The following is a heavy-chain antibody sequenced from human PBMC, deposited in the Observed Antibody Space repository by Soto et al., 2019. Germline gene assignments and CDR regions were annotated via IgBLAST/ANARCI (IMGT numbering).Heavy chain of an antibody. J-gene: IGHJ6*02. CDR1: GFTFSSYG. CDR2: IWYDGSNK. CDR3: ARDNYGTASYYYYYYGMDV. Sequence: PGGSLRLSCAASGFTFSSYGMHWVRQAPGKGLEWVAVIWYDGSNKYYADSVKGRFTISRDNSKNTLYLQMNSLRAEDTAVYYCARDNYGTASYYYYYYGMDVWGQGTTVTVSS. D-gene: IGHD5-18*01. V-gene: IGHV3-33*01.